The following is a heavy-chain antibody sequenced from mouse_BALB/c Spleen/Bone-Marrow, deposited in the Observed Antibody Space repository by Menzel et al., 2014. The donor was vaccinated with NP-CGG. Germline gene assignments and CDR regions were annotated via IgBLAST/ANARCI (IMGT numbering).Heavy chain of an antibody. D-gene: IGHD4-1*01. CDR1: GYSITSGYY. CDR2: VTYDGGN. Sequence: EVQLVESGPGLVKPSQSLSLTCSVTGYSITSGYYWNWIRQFPGSKLEWMGYVTYDGGNNYNPSLKNRSSITRDTSKNQFFLKLNSVTTEDTATYYCARGSGTYFDVWGAGTTVTVSS. CDR3: ARGSGTYFDV. V-gene: IGHV3-6*02. J-gene: IGHJ1*01.